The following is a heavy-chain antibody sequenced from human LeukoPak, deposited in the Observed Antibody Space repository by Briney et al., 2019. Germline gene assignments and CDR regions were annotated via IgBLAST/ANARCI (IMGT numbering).Heavy chain of an antibody. D-gene: IGHD4-17*01. CDR1: GGSFSGYY. CDR2: INHSGST. V-gene: IGHV4-34*01. CDR3: ARADYGDYDTYYFDY. Sequence: SETLSLTCAVYGGSFSGYYWSWIRQPPEKGLEWIGEINHSGSTNYNPSLKSRVTISVDTSKNQFSLKLSSVTAADTAVYYCARADYGDYDTYYFDYWGQGTLVTVSS. J-gene: IGHJ4*02.